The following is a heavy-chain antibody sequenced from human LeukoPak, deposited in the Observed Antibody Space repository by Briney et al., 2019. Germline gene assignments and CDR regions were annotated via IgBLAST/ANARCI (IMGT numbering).Heavy chain of an antibody. V-gene: IGHV4-59*01. D-gene: IGHD3-22*01. CDR2: IYYSGST. CDR3: ARDQYYYDSSGLGNWFDP. Sequence: PSETLSLTCTVSGGSISSYHWSWIRQPPGKGQEWIGYIYYSGSTNYNPSLKSRVTISVDTSKNQFSLKLSSVTAADTAVYYCARDQYYYDSSGLGNWFDPWGQGTLVTVSS. J-gene: IGHJ5*02. CDR1: GGSISSYH.